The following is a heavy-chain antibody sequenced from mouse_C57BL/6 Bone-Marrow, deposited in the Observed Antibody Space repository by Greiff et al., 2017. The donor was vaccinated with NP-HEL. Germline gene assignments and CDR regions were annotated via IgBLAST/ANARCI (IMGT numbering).Heavy chain of an antibody. CDR1: GYTFTSYW. J-gene: IGHJ3*01. CDR2: IYPSDSET. CDR3: ARGDYYGSS. D-gene: IGHD1-1*01. Sequence: QVQLQQPGAELVRPGSSVKLSCKASGYTFTSYWMDWVKQRPGQGLEWIGNIYPSDSETHYNQKFKDKATLTVDESSSTAYMQLSSLTSEDSAVYYCARGDYYGSSWGQGTLVTVSA. V-gene: IGHV1-61*01.